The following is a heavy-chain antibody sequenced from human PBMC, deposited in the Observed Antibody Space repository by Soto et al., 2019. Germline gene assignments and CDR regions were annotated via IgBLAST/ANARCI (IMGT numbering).Heavy chain of an antibody. CDR3: AKDTFDVPPGFDY. CDR1: GFAFRNYG. CDR2: ISGSGGST. D-gene: IGHD3-9*01. J-gene: IGHJ4*02. V-gene: IGHV3-23*01. Sequence: EVQLLGSGGGLVHPGGSLRLSCAASGFAFRNYGMSWVRRAPGKGLKWVSTISGSGGSTYYADSVKGRFTISRDNSKNTLYLQMNSLRAEDTAIYYCAKDTFDVPPGFDYWGQGTLVTVSS.